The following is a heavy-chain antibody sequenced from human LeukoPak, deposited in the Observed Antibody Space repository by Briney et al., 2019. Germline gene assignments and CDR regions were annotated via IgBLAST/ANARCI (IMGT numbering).Heavy chain of an antibody. D-gene: IGHD6-6*01. CDR1: GFTFSDYY. V-gene: IGHV3-11*01. Sequence: AGGSLRLSCAASGFTFSDYYMSWICQAPGKGLEWVSYISPSGSTTYYADSVKGRFTISRDNAKNSLYLQMNSLRAEDTAVYYCARDRARIAARHRWVSGFDPWGQGTLVTVSS. J-gene: IGHJ5*02. CDR2: ISPSGSTT. CDR3: ARDRARIAARHRWVSGFDP.